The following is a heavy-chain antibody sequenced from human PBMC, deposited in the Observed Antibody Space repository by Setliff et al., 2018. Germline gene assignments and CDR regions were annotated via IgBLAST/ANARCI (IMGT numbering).Heavy chain of an antibody. D-gene: IGHD2-2*01. CDR2: ISAYNGHT. CDR3: SRLVRYCTTTSCQGASGAEL. J-gene: IGHJ4*02. Sequence: ASVKVSCKASGYNFAESIVSWVRQAPGQGLEWMGWISAYNGHTYSAQKFQARVTMTTDTSTNMAYMELRSLTSDDTAVYYCSRLVRYCTTTSCQGASGAELWGQGTLVTVSS. V-gene: IGHV1-18*01. CDR1: GYNFAESI.